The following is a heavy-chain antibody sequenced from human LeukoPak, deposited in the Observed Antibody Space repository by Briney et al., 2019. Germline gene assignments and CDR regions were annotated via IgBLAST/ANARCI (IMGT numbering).Heavy chain of an antibody. CDR1: GFTFSSKG. V-gene: IGHV3-33*01. CDR2: IWYDGSSK. CDR3: AREARYESSGYYFDF. J-gene: IGHJ4*02. D-gene: IGHD3-22*01. Sequence: GGSLRLSCEASGFTFSSKGMHWGRQAPGKGLEWVAVIWYDGSSKYYADSVKGRFTISRDNSKNTLYLQMTSLRAEDTAVYYCAREARYESSGYYFDFWGQGTQVTVSS.